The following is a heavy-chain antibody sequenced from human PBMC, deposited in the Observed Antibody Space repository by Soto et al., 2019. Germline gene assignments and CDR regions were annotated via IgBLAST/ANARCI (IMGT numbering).Heavy chain of an antibody. D-gene: IGHD4-17*01. CDR3: ARGRGPDYCEPLFY. Sequence: QVQLVESGGGVVQPGRSLRLSCAASGFTFSNYAMHWVRQAPGKGLEWVAIISYDGSNKYYADSVKGRFTISRDNSKNTLYLQMNSLKSEDTAVYYCARGRGPDYCEPLFYWGQGTLVTVSS. V-gene: IGHV3-30-3*01. CDR2: ISYDGSNK. CDR1: GFTFSNYA. J-gene: IGHJ4*02.